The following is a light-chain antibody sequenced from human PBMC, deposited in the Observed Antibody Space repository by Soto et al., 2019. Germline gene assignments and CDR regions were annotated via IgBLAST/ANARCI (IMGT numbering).Light chain of an antibody. V-gene: IGKV1-39*01. Sequence: DIQMAQSPSSLSPSVGHIVTNTCRPSQGISNYLAWYQQKPGQAPKLLIYAASSLQSGVPSRFSGSGSGTDFTLTISSLQPEDFATYYCQQSYSTRTWTFGQGTKVDIK. CDR3: QQSYSTRTWT. CDR1: QGISNY. J-gene: IGKJ1*01. CDR2: AAS.